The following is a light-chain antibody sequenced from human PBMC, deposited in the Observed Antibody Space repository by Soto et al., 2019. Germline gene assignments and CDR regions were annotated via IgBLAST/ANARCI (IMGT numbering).Light chain of an antibody. Sequence: DIQMTQSPSSLSASVGDRVTITCRASQGISNYLAWYQQKPGKVPKLLIYAASTLQSGVPSRFSGSGSGTDFTLTISSLQPEDVATYDCQKYNSAPPWTFGQGTKVEIK. V-gene: IGKV1-27*01. CDR3: QKYNSAPPWT. CDR2: AAS. J-gene: IGKJ1*01. CDR1: QGISNY.